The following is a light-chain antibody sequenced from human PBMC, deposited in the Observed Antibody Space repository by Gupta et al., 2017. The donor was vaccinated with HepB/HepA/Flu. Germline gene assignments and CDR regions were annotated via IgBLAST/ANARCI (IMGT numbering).Light chain of an antibody. CDR1: SSNIGAGYD. V-gene: IGLV1-40*01. Sequence: QSVLTQPPSVSGAPGQRVTISCTGSSSNIGAGYDVHWYQQLPGTAPKLLFYGNSNRPSGVPDRFSGSKSGTSASLAITVHQAEDEADYYCQSYDSSLSVVFGGGTKLTVL. CDR2: GNS. CDR3: QSYDSSLSVV. J-gene: IGLJ2*01.